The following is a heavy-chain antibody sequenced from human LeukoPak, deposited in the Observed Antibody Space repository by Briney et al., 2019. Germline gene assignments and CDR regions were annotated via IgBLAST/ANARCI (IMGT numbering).Heavy chain of an antibody. CDR2: IWYDGSNK. CDR3: AREMAANWFDP. D-gene: IGHD6-25*01. CDR1: GFTFSSYG. J-gene: IGHJ5*02. V-gene: IGHV3-33*01. Sequence: GRSLRLSCAASGFTFSSYGMHWVRQAPGKGLEWVAVIWYDGSNKYYADSVKGRFTISRDNSKNTLYLQMNSLRAEDTAVYYCAREMAANWFDPWGQGTLVTVSS.